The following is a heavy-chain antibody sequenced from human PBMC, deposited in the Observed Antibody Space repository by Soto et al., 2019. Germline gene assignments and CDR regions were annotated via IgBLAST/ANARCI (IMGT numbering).Heavy chain of an antibody. D-gene: IGHD5-18*01. CDR3: ARDQPGYSYGYGLGY. CDR1: EFTCSSYS. J-gene: IGHJ4*02. Sequence: GGSLRLSCAASEFTCSSYSINWVRQAPGKGLEWVSSISSSSSYIYYADSVKGRFTISRDNAKNSLYLQMNSLRAEDTAVYYCARDQPGYSYGYGLGYWGQGTLVTVSS. V-gene: IGHV3-21*01. CDR2: ISSSSSYI.